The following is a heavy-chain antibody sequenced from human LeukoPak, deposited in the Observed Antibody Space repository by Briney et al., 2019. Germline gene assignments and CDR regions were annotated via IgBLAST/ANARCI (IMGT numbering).Heavy chain of an antibody. CDR3: ATLDRTTDAFDI. J-gene: IGHJ3*02. CDR1: GGSISSSSYY. D-gene: IGHD1-1*01. V-gene: IGHV4-39*01. CDR2: IYYSGST. Sequence: SETLSLTCTVPGGSISSSSYYWGWIRQPPGKGLEWIGSIYYSGSTYYNPSLKSRVTISVDTSKNQFSLKLSSVTAADTAVYYCATLDRTTDAFDIWGQGTMVTVSS.